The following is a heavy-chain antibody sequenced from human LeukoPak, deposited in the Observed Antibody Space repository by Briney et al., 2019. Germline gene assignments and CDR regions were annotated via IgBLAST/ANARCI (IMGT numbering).Heavy chain of an antibody. Sequence: SVKVSCKASGGTFSSYAISWVRQAPGQGLEWMGGIIPIFGTANYAQKFQGRVTITADESTSTAYMELSSLRSEDTAVYYCAREGGDRYGQVDTWGQGTLVTVSS. J-gene: IGHJ5*02. D-gene: IGHD2-21*02. V-gene: IGHV1-69*13. CDR3: AREGGDRYGQVDT. CDR1: GGTFSSYA. CDR2: IIPIFGTA.